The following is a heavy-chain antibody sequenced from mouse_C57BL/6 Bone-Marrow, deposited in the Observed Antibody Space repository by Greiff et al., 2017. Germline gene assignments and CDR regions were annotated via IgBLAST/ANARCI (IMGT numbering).Heavy chain of an antibody. Sequence: EVQLVESGGGLVKPGGSLKLSCAASGFTFSDYGMHWVRQAPEKGLEWVAYISSGSSTIYYADTVKGRFTISRDNAKNTLFLQMTSLRSEDTARYYCARGGTVVATGAMDYWGQGTSVTVSS. D-gene: IGHD1-1*01. J-gene: IGHJ4*01. CDR3: ARGGTVVATGAMDY. V-gene: IGHV5-17*01. CDR2: ISSGSSTI. CDR1: GFTFSDYG.